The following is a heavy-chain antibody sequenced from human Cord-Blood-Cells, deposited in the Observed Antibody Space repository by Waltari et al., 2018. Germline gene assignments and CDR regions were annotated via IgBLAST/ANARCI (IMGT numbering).Heavy chain of an antibody. D-gene: IGHD2-2*01. CDR2: IYSGGST. CDR1: GFTVSSNY. Sequence: EVQLVESGGGLVQPGGSLRLSCAASGFTVSSNYMSWARQAPGKGLEWVSVIYSGGSTYYADSVKGRFTISRDNSKNTLYLQMNSLRAEDTAVYYCARARGYCSSTSCYPLDYWGQGTLVTVSS. J-gene: IGHJ4*02. V-gene: IGHV3-66*01. CDR3: ARARGYCSSTSCYPLDY.